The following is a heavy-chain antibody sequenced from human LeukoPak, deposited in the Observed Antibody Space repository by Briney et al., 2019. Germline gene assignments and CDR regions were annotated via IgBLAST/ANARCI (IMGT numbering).Heavy chain of an antibody. J-gene: IGHJ4*02. CDR3: ARGNYGSGIYIEY. V-gene: IGHV1-2*02. CDR2: INPNSGGT. CDR1: GYTFTGYY. D-gene: IGHD3-10*01. Sequence: ASVTVSCKASGYTFTGYYMYWVRQAPGQGLEWMGWINPNSGGTNYAQKFQGRVTMARDTSISTAYMELSSLRSEDTAVYYCARGNYGSGIYIEYWGQGTLVTVSS.